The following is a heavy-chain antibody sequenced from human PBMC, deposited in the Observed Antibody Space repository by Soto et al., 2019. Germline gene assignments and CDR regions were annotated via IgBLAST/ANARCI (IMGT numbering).Heavy chain of an antibody. CDR3: ARDHWYYGSGRPYYYYYGMDV. CDR2: IYYSGST. J-gene: IGHJ6*02. V-gene: IGHV4-31*03. D-gene: IGHD3-10*01. CDR1: GGSISSGGHY. Sequence: QVQLQESGPGLVKPSQTLSLTCTVSGGSISSGGHYWSWIRQHPGKGLEWIGYIYYSGSTYYNPSLKSRVTISVDTSKNQFCLELSSVTAADRAVYYCARDHWYYGSGRPYYYYYGMDVWGQGTTVTVSS.